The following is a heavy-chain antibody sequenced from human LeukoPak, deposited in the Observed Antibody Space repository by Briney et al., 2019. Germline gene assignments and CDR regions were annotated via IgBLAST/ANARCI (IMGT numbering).Heavy chain of an antibody. CDR2: IKQDGSEK. CDR3: ARGNGFIIDY. V-gene: IGHV3-7*01. J-gene: IGHJ4*02. D-gene: IGHD2-8*01. CDR1: GFTLSSNW. Sequence: PGGSLRLSCAASGFTLSSNWMNSVRQAPGKGLEWVAIIKQDGSEKYYVDSVKGRFTISRDNAKNSLYLQMNSLRAEDTAVYYCARGNGFIIDYWGQGTLVTVSS.